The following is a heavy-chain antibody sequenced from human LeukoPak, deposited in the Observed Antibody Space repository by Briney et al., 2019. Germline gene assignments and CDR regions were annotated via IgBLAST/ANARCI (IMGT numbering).Heavy chain of an antibody. CDR3: ARDTRVGSYWYFDL. D-gene: IGHD1-1*01. J-gene: IGHJ2*01. V-gene: IGHV4-59*02. Sequence: PSETLSPTCTVSGGSVISYYWSWIRQPPGKGLEWIGYISYSGSTNYNPSLKSRVTLSVDTSKNRFSLRLSSVTAADTAVYFCARDTRVGSYWYFDLWGRGTLVTVSS. CDR1: GGSVISYY. CDR2: ISYSGST.